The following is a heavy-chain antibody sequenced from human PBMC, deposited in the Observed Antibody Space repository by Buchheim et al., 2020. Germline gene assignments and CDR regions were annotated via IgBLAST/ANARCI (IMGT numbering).Heavy chain of an antibody. V-gene: IGHV3-23*01. D-gene: IGHD5-24*01. CDR1: GFTFNNYA. CDR3: ANSLGDGYNELLCWFDP. Sequence: EVQLLESGGGLVQPGGSLRLSCAASGFTFNNYAMSWVRQAPGKGLEWVSIISGSGGMTSYADSVKGRFTISRDNSKNTLYLQMNSLRAEDTAVYYCANSLGDGYNELLCWFDPWGQGTL. CDR2: ISGSGGMT. J-gene: IGHJ5*02.